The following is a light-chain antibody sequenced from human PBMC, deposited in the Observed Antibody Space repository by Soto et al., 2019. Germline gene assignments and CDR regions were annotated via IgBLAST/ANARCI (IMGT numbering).Light chain of an antibody. CDR2: EVS. J-gene: IGLJ1*01. V-gene: IGLV2-8*01. CDR3: SSYAGRTLYV. CDR1: SSDVGGYNY. Sequence: HSVLTPPPSASGSPGQSVTSSCTGTSSDVGGYNYVSWYQQHPGKAPKLLIHEVSKRPSGVTDRFSGSKSGNTASLTVSGLQPEDEADYYCSSYAGRTLYVFGTGTKVTV.